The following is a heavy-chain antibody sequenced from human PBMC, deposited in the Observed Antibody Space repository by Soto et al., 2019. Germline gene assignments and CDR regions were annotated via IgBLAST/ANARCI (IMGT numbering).Heavy chain of an antibody. D-gene: IGHD3-16*01. CDR3: AKELRKTGGYSFDG. CDR1: GFSFSKYG. J-gene: IGHJ4*02. CDR2: MSDDGSKK. V-gene: IGHV3-30*18. Sequence: QVQLVESGGGVVQPGRSLRLSCAASGFSFSKYGMHWVRQAPGKGLEWVAEMSDDGSKKYYGDSVKGRFTISRDNSKNTLYLLMDSLRPEDTAIYYCAKELRKTGGYSFDGWGREPWSPSPQ.